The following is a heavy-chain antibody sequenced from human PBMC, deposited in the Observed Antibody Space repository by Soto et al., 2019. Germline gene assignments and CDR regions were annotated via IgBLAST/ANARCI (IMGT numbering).Heavy chain of an antibody. CDR3: AKWGMDV. D-gene: IGHD2-8*01. CDR2: TYYRSKWYN. V-gene: IGHV6-1*01. Sequence: SQTLSLTCAISGDSVSSHSTAWNWIRLSPSRGLEWLGRTYYRSKWYNDYAVSVKSRILINSDTSKNQISLQVDSVIPEDTAVYYCAKWGMDVWGQGTTVTVS. CDR1: GDSVSSHSTA. J-gene: IGHJ6*02.